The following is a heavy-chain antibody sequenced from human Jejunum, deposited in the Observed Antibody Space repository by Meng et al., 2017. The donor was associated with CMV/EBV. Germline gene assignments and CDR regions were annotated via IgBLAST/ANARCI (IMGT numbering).Heavy chain of an antibody. CDR3: ARVPNENNRRFDS. D-gene: IGHD1/OR15-1a*01. V-gene: IGHV3-7*04. J-gene: IGHJ5*01. Sequence: VQLVESGVDVVQPGGCLRLSGAASGFTFSIYAMHWVRQAPGKGLEWVAGIKGDGSETYYMDSVKGRFTISSDSAKNSLYLQMNSLGAEDTAIYYCARVPNENNRRFDSWGRGTLVTVSS. CDR1: GFTFSIYA. CDR2: IKGDGSET.